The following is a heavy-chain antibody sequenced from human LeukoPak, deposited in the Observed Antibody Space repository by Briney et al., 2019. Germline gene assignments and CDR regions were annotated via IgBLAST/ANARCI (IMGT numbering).Heavy chain of an antibody. Sequence: PGGSLRLSCAASGFTFSSYSMNWVRQAPGKGLEWVSSISSSSSHIYYADSVKGRFTISRDNAKNSLYLQMNSLRAEDTAVYYCARDVWPYGNYYYGMDVWGQGTTVTVSS. D-gene: IGHD4-17*01. CDR1: GFTFSSYS. J-gene: IGHJ6*02. V-gene: IGHV3-21*01. CDR3: ARDVWPYGNYYYGMDV. CDR2: ISSSSSHI.